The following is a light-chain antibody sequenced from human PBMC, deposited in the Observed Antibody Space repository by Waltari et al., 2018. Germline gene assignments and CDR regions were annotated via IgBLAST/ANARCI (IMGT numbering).Light chain of an antibody. CDR3: QQLNSYPYT. J-gene: IGKJ2*01. V-gene: IGKV1-9*01. Sequence: DIQFIQSRTNLSPSVGDTHTLTCRASQGISSYLAWYQQKPGKAPKLLIYAASTLQSGVPSRFSGSGSGTEFTLTISSLQPEDFATYYCQQLNSYPYTFGQGTKLEIK. CDR1: QGISSY. CDR2: AAS.